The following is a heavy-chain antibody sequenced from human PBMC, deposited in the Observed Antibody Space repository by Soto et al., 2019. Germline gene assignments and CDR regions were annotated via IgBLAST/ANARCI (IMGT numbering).Heavy chain of an antibody. Sequence: QVQLQESGPGLVKPSETLSLTCTVSGGSISSYYWSWIRQPPGKGLEWIGYIYYSGSTNYNPSLKSRVTISVDTSKNQFSLKLSSVTAADTVVYYCARHGREEGGFGELLGSYDYWGQGTLVTVSS. D-gene: IGHD3-10*01. J-gene: IGHJ4*02. V-gene: IGHV4-59*08. CDR1: GGSISSYY. CDR2: IYYSGST. CDR3: ARHGREEGGFGELLGSYDY.